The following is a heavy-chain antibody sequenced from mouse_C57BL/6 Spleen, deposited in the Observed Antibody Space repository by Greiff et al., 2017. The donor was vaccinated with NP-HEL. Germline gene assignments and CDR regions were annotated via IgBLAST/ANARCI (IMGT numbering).Heavy chain of an antibody. V-gene: IGHV14-4*01. CDR3: TFSGSFAY. Sequence: EVQLQQSGAELVRPGASVKLSCTASGFNLKDDYMHWVKQRPEQGLEWIGWIDPENGDTEYASKFQGKATITADTSSNTAYLQLSSLTSEDTAVYYCTFSGSFAYWGQGTLVTVSA. D-gene: IGHD3-2*02. CDR2: IDPENGDT. J-gene: IGHJ3*01. CDR1: GFNLKDDY.